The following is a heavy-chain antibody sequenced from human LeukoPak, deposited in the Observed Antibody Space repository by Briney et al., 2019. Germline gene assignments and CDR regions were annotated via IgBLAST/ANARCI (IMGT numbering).Heavy chain of an antibody. J-gene: IGHJ4*02. Sequence: SVKVSCKASGGTFSSYAISWVRQAPGQGLEWMGGIIPIFGTANYAQKFQGRVTITADESTSTAYMELSSLRSEDTAVYYCARVGYYDSTRTYYFDYWGQGTLVTVSS. CDR3: ARVGYYDSTRTYYFDY. V-gene: IGHV1-69*01. CDR1: GGTFSSYA. D-gene: IGHD3-22*01. CDR2: IIPIFGTA.